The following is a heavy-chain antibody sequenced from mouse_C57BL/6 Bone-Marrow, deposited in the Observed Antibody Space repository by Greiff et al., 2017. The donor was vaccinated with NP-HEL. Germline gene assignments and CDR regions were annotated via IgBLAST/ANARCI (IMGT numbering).Heavy chain of an antibody. D-gene: IGHD2-3*01. V-gene: IGHV7-1*01. CDR3: ARDDRLLSFAY. CDR1: GFTFSDFY. Sequence: EVMLVESGGGLVQPGRSLRLSCATSGFTFSDFYMDWVRQAPGKGLEWIAASRNKANDYTTEYSASVKGRFIVSRDTSQSILYLQMNALRAEDTAIYYCARDDRLLSFAYWGQGTLVTVSA. CDR2: SRNKANDYTT. J-gene: IGHJ3*01.